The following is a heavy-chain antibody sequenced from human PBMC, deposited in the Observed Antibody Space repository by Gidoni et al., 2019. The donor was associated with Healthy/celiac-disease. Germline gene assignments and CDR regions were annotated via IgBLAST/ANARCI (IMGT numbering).Heavy chain of an antibody. CDR1: GGSISSYY. J-gene: IGHJ4*02. Sequence: QVQLQESGPGLVKPSETLSLTCTVSGGSISSYYWSWIRQPPGKGLEWIGYIYYSGSTNYNPSLKSRVTISVDTSKNQFSLKLSSVTAADTAVYYCARGVRVAAADPYFDYWGQGTLVTVSS. CDR2: IYYSGST. V-gene: IGHV4-59*01. D-gene: IGHD6-13*01. CDR3: ARGVRVAAADPYFDY.